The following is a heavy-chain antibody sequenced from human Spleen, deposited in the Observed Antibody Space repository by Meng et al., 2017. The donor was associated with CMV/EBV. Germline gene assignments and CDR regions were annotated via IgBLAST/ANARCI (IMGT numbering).Heavy chain of an antibody. CDR1: GYTFTKYG. V-gene: IGHV1-18*01. J-gene: IGHJ6*02. D-gene: IGHD3-22*01. CDR2: ISGYNGHT. Sequence: ASVKVSCKASGYTFTKYGLSWVRQAPGQGLEWVGWISGYNGHTNYSQNFQDRVTMTKDTSTSTAYMELSSLRSEDTAVYYCARVKNLGEIDYYDSSGYYGNYYYYYGMDVWGQGTTVTVSS. CDR3: ARVKNLGEIDYYDSSGYYGNYYYYYGMDV.